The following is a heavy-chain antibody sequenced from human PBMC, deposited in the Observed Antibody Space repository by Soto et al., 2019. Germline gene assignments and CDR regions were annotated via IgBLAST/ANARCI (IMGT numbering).Heavy chain of an antibody. Sequence: ASVKVSCKASGGTFSSHTFSWVRQAPGQGLEWMGRIIPALGTATYAQKFQGRVTITADESATTVYMELNSLRSEDTAVYYCARPDFGDYWYFDLWGRGTLVTSPQ. CDR3: ARPDFGDYWYFDL. V-gene: IGHV1-69*08. CDR2: IIPALGTA. D-gene: IGHD4-17*01. J-gene: IGHJ2*01. CDR1: GGTFSSHT.